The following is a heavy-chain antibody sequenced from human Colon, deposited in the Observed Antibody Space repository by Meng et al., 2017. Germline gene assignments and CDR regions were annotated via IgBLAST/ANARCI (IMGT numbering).Heavy chain of an antibody. CDR2: VYYDGST. V-gene: IGHV4-39*01. D-gene: IGHD3-16*02. Sequence: QLQLQESGPGLVKPSETLSPTCIVSGDSISSSSYYWGWIRQTPGKELDWIASVYYDGSTYYNPSLTSLKSRLTISIDTSKNQFSLRLSSVTAADTAVYFCARFAGNYVWGNSRYIFWGRGTLVTVSS. J-gene: IGHJ4*02. CDR1: GDSISSSSYY. CDR3: ARFAGNYVWGNSRYIF.